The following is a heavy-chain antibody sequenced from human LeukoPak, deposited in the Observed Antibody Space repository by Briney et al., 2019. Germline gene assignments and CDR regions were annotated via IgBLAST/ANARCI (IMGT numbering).Heavy chain of an antibody. CDR3: VKGRWFGELLS. V-gene: IGHV3-9*01. Sequence: GGSLRLSCTASGFTFDDYAMYWVRQAPGKGLEWVSGISWNSGSIAYADSVKGRFTISRDNAKNSLYLQMNSLRAEDTALYYCVKGRWFGELLSWGQGTLVSVSS. J-gene: IGHJ5*02. CDR1: GFTFDDYA. CDR2: ISWNSGSI. D-gene: IGHD3-10*01.